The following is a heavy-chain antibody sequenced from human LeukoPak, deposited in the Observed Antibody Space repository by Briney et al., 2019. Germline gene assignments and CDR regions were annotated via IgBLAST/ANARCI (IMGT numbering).Heavy chain of an antibody. CDR3: ARDPGLIFGDYEKISWFDP. CDR2: INAGNGDT. Sequence: WASVKVSCKASGYTFTNYAIHWVRQAPGQRLQWMGWINAGNGDTKYSQEFQGRVTFTRDTSASTAYMELSSLRSEDTAVYSCARDPGLIFGDYEKISWFDPWGQGTLVTVSS. V-gene: IGHV1-3*01. CDR1: GYTFTNYA. J-gene: IGHJ5*02. D-gene: IGHD4-17*01.